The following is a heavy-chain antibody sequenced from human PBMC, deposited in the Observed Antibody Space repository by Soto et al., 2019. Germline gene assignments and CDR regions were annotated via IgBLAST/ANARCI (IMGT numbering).Heavy chain of an antibody. V-gene: IGHV4-30-2*01. CDR2: INHSGST. Sequence: SETLSLTCAVSGGSISSGGYSWTWIRQPPGTGLEWIGEINHSGSTNYNPSLKSRVTISVDRSKNQFSLKLSSVTAADTGVYFCTDDLAAINTQVDSWGQGTLVTVSS. D-gene: IGHD3-16*01. CDR3: TDDLAAINTQVDS. CDR1: GGSISSGGYS. J-gene: IGHJ4*02.